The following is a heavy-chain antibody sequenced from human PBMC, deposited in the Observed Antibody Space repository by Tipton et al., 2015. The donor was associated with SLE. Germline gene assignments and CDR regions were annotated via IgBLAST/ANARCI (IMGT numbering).Heavy chain of an antibody. V-gene: IGHV4-38-2*02. CDR2: IHHSGST. CDR3: AREDYYDSSGYGGDAFDI. Sequence: TLSLTCAVSGYSISSGYYWGWIRQPPGKGLEWIGSIHHSGSTYYNPSLKSRVSLSVDTSNNQFSLKLSSVTAADTAVYYCAREDYYDSSGYGGDAFDIWGQGTMVTVSS. J-gene: IGHJ3*02. CDR1: GYSISSGYY. D-gene: IGHD3-22*01.